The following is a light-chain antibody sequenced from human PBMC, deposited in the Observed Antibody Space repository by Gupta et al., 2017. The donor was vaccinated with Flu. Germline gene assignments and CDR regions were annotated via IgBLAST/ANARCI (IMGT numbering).Light chain of an antibody. J-gene: IGKJ3*01. CDR2: KTS. CDR1: QGISTW. Sequence: DVQMTQSPSTLSASVGDRVTITCRASQGISTWLAWYQQKAGQAPKLLIYKTSTLESGVSSRFSGRGYATEFTLTSSSRQNDDFANYYGQNDNGYHTFGHGTKVDIK. V-gene: IGKV1-5*03. CDR3: QNDNGYHT.